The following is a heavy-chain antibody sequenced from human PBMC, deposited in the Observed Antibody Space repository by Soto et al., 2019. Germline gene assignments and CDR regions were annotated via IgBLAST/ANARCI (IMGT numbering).Heavy chain of an antibody. V-gene: IGHV5-51*01. Sequence: GESLKISCKGSGYSFTSYWIGWVRQMPGKGLEWMGIIYPGDSDTRYSPSFQGQVTISADKSISTAYLQWSSLKASDTAMYYCARQIPPTLGAKPFYYYCMDVWGQGTTVTVSS. CDR2: IYPGDSDT. CDR1: GYSFTSYW. CDR3: ARQIPPTLGAKPFYYYCMDV. J-gene: IGHJ6*02. D-gene: IGHD1-26*01.